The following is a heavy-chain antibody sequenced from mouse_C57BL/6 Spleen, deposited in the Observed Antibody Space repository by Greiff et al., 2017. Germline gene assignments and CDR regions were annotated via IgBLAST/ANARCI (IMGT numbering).Heavy chain of an antibody. D-gene: IGHD1-1*01. V-gene: IGHV3-6*01. Sequence: ESGPGLVKPSQSLSLTCSVTGYSITSGYYWNWIRQFPGNKLEWMGYISYDGSNNYNTSLKNRISITRDTSKNQFFLKLNSVTTVDTATYYCARDCSCPFDYWGQGTTLTVSS. CDR1: GYSITSGYY. CDR3: ARDCSCPFDY. CDR2: ISYDGSN. J-gene: IGHJ2*01.